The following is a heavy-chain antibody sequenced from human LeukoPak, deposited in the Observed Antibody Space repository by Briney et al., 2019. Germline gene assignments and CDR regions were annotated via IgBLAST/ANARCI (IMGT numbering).Heavy chain of an antibody. CDR1: GGTFSSYA. CDR3: ARDRYDERRGNQYYFDY. CDR2: IIPIFGTA. J-gene: IGHJ4*02. Sequence: SVKVSCKVSGGTFSSYAISWVRQAPGQGLEWMGGIIPIFGTANYAQKFQGRVTITTDESTSTAYMELSSLRSEDTAVYYCARDRYDERRGNQYYFDYWGQGTLVTVSS. D-gene: IGHD1-1*01. V-gene: IGHV1-69*05.